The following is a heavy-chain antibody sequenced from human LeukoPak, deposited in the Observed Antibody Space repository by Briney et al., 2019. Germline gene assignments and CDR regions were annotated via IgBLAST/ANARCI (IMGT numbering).Heavy chain of an antibody. CDR1: GGSISSYY. D-gene: IGHD6-25*01. CDR3: ARGIIAAIVPDFDY. V-gene: IGHV4-4*07. Sequence: PSETLSLTCTVSGGSISSYYWSWIRQPAGEGLEWIGRIYTSGSTNYNPSLRSRVTMSVDTSKNHLSLKLRSVTAADTAVYYCARGIIAAIVPDFDYWGQGTLVTVSS. CDR2: IYTSGST. J-gene: IGHJ4*02.